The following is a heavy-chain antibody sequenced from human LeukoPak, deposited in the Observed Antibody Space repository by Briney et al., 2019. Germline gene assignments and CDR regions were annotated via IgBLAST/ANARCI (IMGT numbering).Heavy chain of an antibody. J-gene: IGHJ5*02. CDR1: GGSISSGSYY. CDR3: ARGGSTSWNEAIYWFDP. V-gene: IGHV4-61*02. Sequence: SQTLSLTCTVSGGSISSGSYYWSWIRQPAGKGLEWIGRIYTSGSTNYNPSLKSRVTISVDTSKNQFSLKLSSVTAADTAVYYCARGGSTSWNEAIYWFDPWGQGTLVTVSS. D-gene: IGHD2-2*01. CDR2: IYTSGST.